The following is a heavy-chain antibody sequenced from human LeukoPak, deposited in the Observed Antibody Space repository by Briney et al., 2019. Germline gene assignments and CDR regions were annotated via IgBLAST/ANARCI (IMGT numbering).Heavy chain of an antibody. CDR2: INHSGST. Sequence: SETLSLTCAVYGGSFSGYYWSWIRQPPGKGLEWIGEINHSGSTNYNPSLKSRVTISVDTSKNQFSLKLSSVTAADTAVYYCASLGDSSSAAAWGQGTLVTVSS. CDR3: ASLGDSSSAAA. J-gene: IGHJ5*02. V-gene: IGHV4-34*01. D-gene: IGHD6-13*01. CDR1: GGSFSGYY.